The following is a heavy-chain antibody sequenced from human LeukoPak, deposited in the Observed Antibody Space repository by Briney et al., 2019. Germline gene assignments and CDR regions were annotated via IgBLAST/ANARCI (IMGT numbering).Heavy chain of an antibody. CDR1: GYSFAGYF. Sequence: ASVKVSCKTSGYSFAGYFIHWVRQAPGQGLRWMGRINPNSGGTEYEQSFQGRVTMTRDTSISTAYVEVSTLISDDTAVYYCARDLSSTSNWEFDYWGQGTLVTVSS. D-gene: IGHD1-26*01. CDR2: INPNSGGT. V-gene: IGHV1-2*06. J-gene: IGHJ4*02. CDR3: ARDLSSTSNWEFDY.